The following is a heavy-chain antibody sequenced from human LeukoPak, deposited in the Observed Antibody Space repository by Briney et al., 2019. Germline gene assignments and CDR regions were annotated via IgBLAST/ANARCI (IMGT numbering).Heavy chain of an antibody. V-gene: IGHV3-30*18. J-gene: IGHJ6*02. D-gene: IGHD3-3*01. Sequence: GGSLRLSCAASEFTFSSYGMHWVRQAPGKGLEWVAVISYDGSNKYYADSVKGRFTISRDNSKNTLYLQMNSLRAEDTAVYYCAKGLYDFWSGYRPGYYYGMDVWGQGTTVTVSS. CDR2: ISYDGSNK. CDR3: AKGLYDFWSGYRPGYYYGMDV. CDR1: EFTFSSYG.